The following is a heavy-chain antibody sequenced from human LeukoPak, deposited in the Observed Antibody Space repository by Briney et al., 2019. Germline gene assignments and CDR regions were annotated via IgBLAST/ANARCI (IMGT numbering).Heavy chain of an antibody. D-gene: IGHD2-15*01. CDR2: IWNDGSNK. Sequence: PGGSLRLSCEASGFTFSIYGMHWVRQAPGKRLEWVAVIWNDGSNKYYADSVKGRFTISRDNSKNTLYLQMNSLRTEDMAVYYCARAVGPFDYWGQGTLVTVSS. V-gene: IGHV3-33*01. CDR3: ARAVGPFDY. CDR1: GFTFSIYG. J-gene: IGHJ4*02.